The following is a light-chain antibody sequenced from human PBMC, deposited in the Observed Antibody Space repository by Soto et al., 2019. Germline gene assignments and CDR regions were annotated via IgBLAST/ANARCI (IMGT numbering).Light chain of an antibody. Sequence: QSALTQPASVSGSPGQSITISCTGTSSDVGTYKLVSWYRQHPGKAPKLMIYEGSKRPSGVSNLFSGSTSANTASLTISGLQAEDEADYYCCSYAGSSTYVVFGGGTKLTVL. V-gene: IGLV2-23*01. J-gene: IGLJ2*01. CDR1: SSDVGTYKL. CDR3: CSYAGSSTYVV. CDR2: EGS.